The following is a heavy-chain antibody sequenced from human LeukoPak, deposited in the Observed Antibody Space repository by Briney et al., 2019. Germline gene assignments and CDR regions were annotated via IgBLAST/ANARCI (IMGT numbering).Heavy chain of an antibody. CDR3: AREDYDRSGYYPNWFDP. J-gene: IGHJ5*02. Sequence: ASVKVSCKASGGTFSNYAISWVRQAPGQGLEWMGWINPNTGHPTYAQGFTGRFVFSLDTSVSTAYLQINSLKAEDTAVYYCAREDYDRSGYYPNWFDPWGQGTLVTVSS. CDR2: INPNTGHP. CDR1: GGTFSNYA. D-gene: IGHD3-22*01. V-gene: IGHV7-4-1*02.